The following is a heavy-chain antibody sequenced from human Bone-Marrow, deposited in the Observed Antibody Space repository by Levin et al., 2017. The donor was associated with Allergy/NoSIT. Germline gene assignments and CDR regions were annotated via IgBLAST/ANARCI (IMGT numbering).Heavy chain of an antibody. CDR1: GFTVSSNY. V-gene: IGHV3-53*01. CDR3: ARGGVVVTATFAFDI. D-gene: IGHD2-21*02. CDR2: IYSGGDT. Sequence: SGESLKISCAASGFTVSSNYMSWVRQAPGKGLEWVSVIYSGGDTYYAGSVKGRFTFSRDNSKNTLYLQMNSLRAEDTAVYYCARGGVVVTATFAFDIWGQGTMVTVSS. J-gene: IGHJ3*02.